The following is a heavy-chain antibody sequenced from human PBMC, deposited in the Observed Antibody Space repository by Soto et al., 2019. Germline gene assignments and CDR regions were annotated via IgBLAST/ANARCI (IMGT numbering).Heavy chain of an antibody. CDR1: RASITDAKW. CDR3: ATYDFWSGLFDY. V-gene: IGHV4-4*02. J-gene: IGHJ4*02. D-gene: IGHD3-3*01. Sequence: QVQLLESGPGLVKPSGTLSLTCAVSRASITDAKWWSWVRQAPGKGLEWIGEIYHTGSTSYNPSLTIRVTISVDKSNNQFLLKLRPVTAADTAVYYCATYDFWSGLFDYWGQGILVTVSP. CDR2: IYHTGST.